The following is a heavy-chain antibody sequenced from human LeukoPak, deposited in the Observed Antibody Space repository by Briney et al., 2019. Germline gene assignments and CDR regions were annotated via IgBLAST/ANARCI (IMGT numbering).Heavy chain of an antibody. V-gene: IGHV1-8*01. CDR1: GYTFTSYD. D-gene: IGHD1-26*01. Sequence: GASVKVSCKASGYTFTSYDINWVRQATGQGLEWMGWMNPNSGNTGYAQKFQGRVTMTRNTSISTACMELSSLRSEDTAVYYCARALLPSGSYLGVDYWGQGTLVTVSS. CDR3: ARALLPSGSYLGVDY. CDR2: MNPNSGNT. J-gene: IGHJ4*02.